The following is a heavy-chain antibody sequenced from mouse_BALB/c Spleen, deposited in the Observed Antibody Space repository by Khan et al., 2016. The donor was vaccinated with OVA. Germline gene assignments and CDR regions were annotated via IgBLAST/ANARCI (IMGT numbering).Heavy chain of an antibody. CDR1: GYTFTNYR. D-gene: IGHD1-1*01. J-gene: IGHJ2*01. Sequence: VQLQQSGTELARPGASVKLSCKASGYTFTNYRMQWVKQRPGQGLEWIGAIYPGDGNTRYTQKFKGKATLTADKSSSTAYMQRSSLASEDSAVYFCARGGITTGYFDYWGQGTTLTVSS. V-gene: IGHV1-87*01. CDR2: IYPGDGNT. CDR3: ARGGITTGYFDY.